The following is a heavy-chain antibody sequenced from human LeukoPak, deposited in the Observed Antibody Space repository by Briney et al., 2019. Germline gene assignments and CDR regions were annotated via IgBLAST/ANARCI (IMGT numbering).Heavy chain of an antibody. J-gene: IGHJ6*02. CDR2: IYPGDSDT. CDR1: GYSFTIYW. CDR3: ARKRSNYYYGMDV. V-gene: IGHV5-51*01. Sequence: GESLKISCKGSGYSFTIYWIGWVRQMPGKGLEWMGIIYPGDSDTRYSPSFQGQVTISADKSINTAYLQWSSLKASDTAIYYCARKRSNYYYGMDVWGQGTTVTVS. D-gene: IGHD5-24*01.